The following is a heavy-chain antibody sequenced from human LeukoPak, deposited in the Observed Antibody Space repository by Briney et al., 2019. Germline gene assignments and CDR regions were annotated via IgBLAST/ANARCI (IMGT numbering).Heavy chain of an antibody. J-gene: IGHJ4*02. D-gene: IGHD3-3*01. CDR3: ARSAGTSGPELDY. CDR2: INPYSGGT. CDR1: GYTFTGYY. V-gene: IGHV1-2*02. Sequence: ASVNVSCKASGYTFTGYYMHWVQQAPGQGLEWMGLINPYSGGTNYAQRFQDRVSMTRDTSISTAYMELSRVTSDDTAVYYCARSAGTSGPELDYWGQGTLVTVSS.